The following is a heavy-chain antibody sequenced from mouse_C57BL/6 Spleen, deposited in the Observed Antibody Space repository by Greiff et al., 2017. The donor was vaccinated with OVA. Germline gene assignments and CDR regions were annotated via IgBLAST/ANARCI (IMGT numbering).Heavy chain of an antibody. J-gene: IGHJ1*03. D-gene: IGHD1-1*01. CDR1: GYTFTSYW. V-gene: IGHV1-69*01. CDR2: IDPSDSYT. CDR3: AVLTTVALDV. Sequence: QVQLQQPGAELVMPGASVKLSCKASGYTFTSYWMHWVKQRPGQGLEWIGEIDPSDSYTNYNQKFKGKSTLTVDKSSSTAYMQLSSLTSEDSAVYYCAVLTTVALDVWGTGTTVTVSS.